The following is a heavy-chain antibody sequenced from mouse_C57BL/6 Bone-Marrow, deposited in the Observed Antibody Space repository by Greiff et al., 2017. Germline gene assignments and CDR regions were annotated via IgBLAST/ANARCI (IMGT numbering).Heavy chain of an antibody. V-gene: IGHV1-42*01. CDR1: GYSFTGYY. J-gene: IGHJ4*01. Sequence: EVQLQQSGPELVKPGASVKISCKASGYSFTGYYMNWVKQSPEKSLEWIGEINPSTGGTTYNQKFKAKATLTVDKSSSTAYMQLKSLTSEDSAVYYCARPAGAMDYWGQGTSVTVSS. CDR3: ARPAGAMDY. CDR2: INPSTGGT.